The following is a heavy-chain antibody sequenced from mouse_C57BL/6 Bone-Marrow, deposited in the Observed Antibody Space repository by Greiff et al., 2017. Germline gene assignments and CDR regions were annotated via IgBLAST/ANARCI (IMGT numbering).Heavy chain of an antibody. Sequence: QVQLQQPGAELVKPGASVKLSCKASGYTFTSYWMHWVKQRPGQGLEWIGMIHPNSGSTNYNEKFKSKATLPVDKSSSTAYMQLSSLTSEDSAVYYCAREDTTVVAPFDYWGQGTTLTVSS. CDR1: GYTFTSYW. J-gene: IGHJ2*01. CDR3: AREDTTVVAPFDY. V-gene: IGHV1-64*01. CDR2: IHPNSGST. D-gene: IGHD1-1*01.